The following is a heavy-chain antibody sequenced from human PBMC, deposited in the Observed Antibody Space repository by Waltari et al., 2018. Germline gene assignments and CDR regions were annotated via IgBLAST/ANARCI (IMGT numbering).Heavy chain of an antibody. CDR3: ARRNDYYYYYMDV. V-gene: IGHV4-30-2*01. Sequence: QLQLQESGSGLVKPSQTLSLTCAVAGGSISRGGYSWSWTRQPPGKGLEWIGYIYHSGSTYYNPSLKSRVTISVDRSKNQFSLKLSSVTAADTAVYYCARRNDYYYYYMDVWGKGTTVTISS. CDR1: GGSISRGGYS. J-gene: IGHJ6*03. CDR2: IYHSGST.